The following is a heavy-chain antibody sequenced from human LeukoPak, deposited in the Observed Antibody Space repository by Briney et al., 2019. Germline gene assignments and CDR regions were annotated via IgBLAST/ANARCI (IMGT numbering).Heavy chain of an antibody. J-gene: IGHJ4*02. CDR2: ISAYNGNT. D-gene: IGHD3-16*01. CDR3: AREGVEATFGGYFDY. CDR1: GYTFTSYG. V-gene: IGHV1-18*01. Sequence: GASVKVSCKASGYTFTSYGISWVRQAPGQGLEWMGWISAYNGNTNYAQKLQGRVTMTTDTSTSTAYMELRSLRSDDTAVYYCAREGVEATFGGYFDYWGQGTLVTVSS.